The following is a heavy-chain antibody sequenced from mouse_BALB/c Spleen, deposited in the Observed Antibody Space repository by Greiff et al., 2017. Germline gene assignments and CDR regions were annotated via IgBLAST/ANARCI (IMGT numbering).Heavy chain of an antibody. Sequence: EVMLVESGGGLVQPGGSRKLSCAASGFTFSSFGMHWVRQAPEKGLEWVAYISSGSSTIYYADTVKGRFTISRDNPKNTLFLQMTSLRSEDTAMYYCARGGTTMMYYFDYWGQGTTLTVSS. J-gene: IGHJ2*01. CDR1: GFTFSSFG. CDR3: ARGGTTMMYYFDY. CDR2: ISSGSSTI. D-gene: IGHD2-4*01. V-gene: IGHV5-17*02.